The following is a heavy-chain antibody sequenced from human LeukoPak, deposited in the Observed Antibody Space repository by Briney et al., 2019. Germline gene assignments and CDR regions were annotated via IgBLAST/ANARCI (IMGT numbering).Heavy chain of an antibody. CDR2: IKQDGSEK. Sequence: GGSLRLSCAASGFTFSNYWMSWGRQAPGKGLEWLTNIKQDGSEKYYVDSVKGRFTISRDNAKNSLYLQMNSLRAEDTAVYYCASQKNGASDYWGQGTLVTVSS. D-gene: IGHD1-1*01. CDR3: ASQKNGASDY. J-gene: IGHJ4*02. V-gene: IGHV3-7*05. CDR1: GFTFSNYW.